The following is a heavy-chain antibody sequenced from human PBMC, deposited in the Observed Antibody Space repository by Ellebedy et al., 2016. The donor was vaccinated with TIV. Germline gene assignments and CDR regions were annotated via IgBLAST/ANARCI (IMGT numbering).Heavy chain of an antibody. CDR1: GFTFSSYG. CDR3: AKDFSISSGSYYPIYYYYYGMDV. Sequence: GGSLRLXXAASGFTFSSYGMHWVRQAPGEGLEWVAVISYDGSNKYYADSVKGRFTISRDNSKNTLYLQMNSLRAEDTAVYYCAKDFSISSGSYYPIYYYYYGMDVWGQGTTVTVSS. D-gene: IGHD3-10*01. V-gene: IGHV3-30*18. J-gene: IGHJ6*02. CDR2: ISYDGSNK.